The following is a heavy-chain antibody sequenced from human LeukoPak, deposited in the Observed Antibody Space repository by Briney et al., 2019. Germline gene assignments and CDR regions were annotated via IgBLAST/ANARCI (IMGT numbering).Heavy chain of an antibody. CDR3: ARIGYCSSTSCYTGIEFDY. Sequence: GESLKISCKGSGYSFTSYWIGWVRQMPGKGLEWMGIIYPGDSGTRYSPSFQGQVTISADKSISTAYLQWSSLKASDTAMYYCARIGYCSSTSCYTGIEFDYWGQGTLVTVSS. D-gene: IGHD2-2*02. CDR1: GYSFTSYW. J-gene: IGHJ4*02. CDR2: IYPGDSGT. V-gene: IGHV5-51*01.